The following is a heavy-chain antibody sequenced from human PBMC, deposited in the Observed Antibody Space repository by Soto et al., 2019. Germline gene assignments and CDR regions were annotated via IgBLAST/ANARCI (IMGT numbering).Heavy chain of an antibody. CDR2: INHSGST. CDR1: GDSISSSGYY. V-gene: IGHV4-39*07. CDR3: ARDKITGLFDY. J-gene: IGHJ4*02. Sequence: SETLSLTCTVSGDSISSSGYYWTWIRQPPGTGLEWIGEINHSGSTNYNPSLKSRVTISVDTSKNQFSLKLTSVTAADSAVYYCARDKITGLFDYWGQGTLVTVSS. D-gene: IGHD2-8*02.